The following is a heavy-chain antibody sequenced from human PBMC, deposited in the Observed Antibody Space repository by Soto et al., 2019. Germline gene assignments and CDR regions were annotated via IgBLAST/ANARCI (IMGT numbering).Heavy chain of an antibody. Sequence: GGSLRLSCAASGFTFSSYAMHWVRQAPGKGLEWVAVISYDGSNKYYADSVKGRFTISRDNSKNTLYLQMNSLRAEDTAVYYCARDAVRAYDSSGYYFDYWGQGTLVTVSS. CDR3: ARDAVRAYDSSGYYFDY. V-gene: IGHV3-30-3*01. J-gene: IGHJ4*02. CDR1: GFTFSSYA. D-gene: IGHD3-22*01. CDR2: ISYDGSNK.